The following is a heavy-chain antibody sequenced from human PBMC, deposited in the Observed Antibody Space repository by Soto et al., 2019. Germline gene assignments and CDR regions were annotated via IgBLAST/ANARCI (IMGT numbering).Heavy chain of an antibody. CDR2: IYHSGST. J-gene: IGHJ4*02. D-gene: IGHD2-21*02. CDR1: GGSVSSGGYS. Sequence: SETLSLTCTVSGGSVSSGGYSWSWIRQPPGKGLEWIGYIYHSGSTYYNPSLKSRVTISVDRSKNQFSLKLSSVTAADTAVYYCARGVSVVTAPYYFDYWGQGTLVTVSS. CDR3: ARGVSVVTAPYYFDY. V-gene: IGHV4-30-2*01.